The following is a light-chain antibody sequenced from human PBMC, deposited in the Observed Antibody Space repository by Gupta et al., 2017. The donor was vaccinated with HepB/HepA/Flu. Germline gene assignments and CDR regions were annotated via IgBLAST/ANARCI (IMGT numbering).Light chain of an antibody. J-gene: IGLJ3*02. CDR1: SSDVGGYNY. CDR3: SSYTSSSTLEV. Sequence: QSALTQPASVSGSPGQSITISCTGTSSDVGGYNYVSWYQQHPGKAPKLMIYDVSNRPSVVSNRFSGSKSGNTASLTISGLQAEDEADYYCSSYTSSSTLEVFGGGTKLTVL. V-gene: IGLV2-14*01. CDR2: DVS.